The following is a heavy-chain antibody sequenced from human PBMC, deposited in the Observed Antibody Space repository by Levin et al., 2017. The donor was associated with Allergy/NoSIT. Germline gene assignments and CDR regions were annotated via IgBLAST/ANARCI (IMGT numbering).Heavy chain of an antibody. CDR3: AEGEGTFDY. CDR2: INHSGST. D-gene: IGHD1-1*01. Sequence: GSLRLSCAVYGGSFSGYYWSWIRQPPGKGLEWIGEINHSGSTNYNPSLKSRVTISVDTSKNQFSLKLSSVTAADTAVYYCAEGEGTFDYWGQGTLVTVSS. CDR1: GGSFSGYY. J-gene: IGHJ4*02. V-gene: IGHV4-34*01.